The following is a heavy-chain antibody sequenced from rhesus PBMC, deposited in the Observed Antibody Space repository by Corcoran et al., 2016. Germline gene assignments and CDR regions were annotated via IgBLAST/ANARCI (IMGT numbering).Heavy chain of an antibody. D-gene: IGHD6-25*01. Sequence: QLQLQESGPGLVKPSETLSVTCAVSGGSISSSYWSWIRQAPGKGLGWIGYIYGSGSSTNYNPSLKSRVTLSVDTSKNQLSLKLSSVTTADTAVYYCAREGIAAAGTGDYWGQGVLVTVSS. V-gene: IGHV4-169*02. J-gene: IGHJ4*01. CDR1: GGSISSSY. CDR3: AREGIAAAGTGDY. CDR2: IYGSGSST.